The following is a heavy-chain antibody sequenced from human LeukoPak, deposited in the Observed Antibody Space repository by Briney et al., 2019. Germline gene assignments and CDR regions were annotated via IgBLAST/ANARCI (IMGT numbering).Heavy chain of an antibody. V-gene: IGHV4-30-4*01. CDR1: GGSISSGDYY. D-gene: IGHD1-1*01. J-gene: IGHJ5*02. Sequence: PPQTLSLTCTVSGGSISSGDYYWSWIRQPPGKGLEWIGYIFYSGSAYYNPSLKTRVTISVDTSKNQFSLRLSSVTAADTAVYYCAKTATSSSYLSWFDPWGQGTLVTVSS. CDR2: IFYSGSA. CDR3: AKTATSSSYLSWFDP.